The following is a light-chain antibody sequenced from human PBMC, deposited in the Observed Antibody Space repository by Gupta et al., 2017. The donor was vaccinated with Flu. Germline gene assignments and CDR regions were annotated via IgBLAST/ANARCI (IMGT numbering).Light chain of an antibody. V-gene: IGLV3-19*01. CDR2: AKN. J-gene: IGLJ2*01. Sequence: HTVRITCQGDILRKSYASWYQQKPGQAPVLVIYAKNIRPSGSPDRLSGSSSGNTASLTTTGAQAEDEADYYCNSRDSTDNHQAVFGGGTKLTV. CDR1: ILRKSY. CDR3: NSRDSTDNHQAV.